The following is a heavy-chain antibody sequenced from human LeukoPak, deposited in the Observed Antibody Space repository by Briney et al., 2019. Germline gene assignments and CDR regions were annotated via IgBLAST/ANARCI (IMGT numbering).Heavy chain of an antibody. V-gene: IGHV3-30*18. D-gene: IGHD6-19*01. CDR3: AKSFSPYSSGSPADY. CDR1: GFTFSNYG. Sequence: GGSLRLSCAASGFTFSNYGIHWVRQAPGKGLEWVAFISYDGGNKFYADSVKGRLTISRDNSMNTLYLQMSSLRPKDTAVYYCAKSFSPYSSGSPADYWGQGTLVTVSS. J-gene: IGHJ4*02. CDR2: ISYDGGNK.